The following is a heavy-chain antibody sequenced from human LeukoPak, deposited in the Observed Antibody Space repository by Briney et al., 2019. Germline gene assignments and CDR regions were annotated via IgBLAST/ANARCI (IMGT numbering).Heavy chain of an antibody. CDR2: IEGDGNRI. J-gene: IGHJ1*01. D-gene: IGHD2-21*02. CDR3: TSWGDTTAEYFQR. Sequence: GGSLRLSCAASGFTLSAYWMHWVRQAPGKGLMWVSRIEGDGNRITYADSVKGRFTISRDNAKNSMYLQMNSLRVEDTAVYYCTSWGDTTAEYFQRWGQGTLVTVSS. CDR1: GFTLSAYW. V-gene: IGHV3-74*01.